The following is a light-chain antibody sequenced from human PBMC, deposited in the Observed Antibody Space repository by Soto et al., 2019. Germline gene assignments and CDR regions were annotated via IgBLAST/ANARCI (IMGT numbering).Light chain of an antibody. CDR1: QDITNY. CDR3: QKYNTAPWT. J-gene: IGKJ1*01. Sequence: DIQMTQSPSSLSASVGDRVTITCRANQDITNYLAWYQQKPGKVPKVLIYGASTLQLGVPSRFSGSGSGTDFTLTISSLQPEDFATYYCQKYNTAPWTFGQGTKVELK. CDR2: GAS. V-gene: IGKV1-27*01.